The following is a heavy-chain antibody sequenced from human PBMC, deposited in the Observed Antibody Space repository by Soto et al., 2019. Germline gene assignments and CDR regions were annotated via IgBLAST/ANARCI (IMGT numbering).Heavy chain of an antibody. J-gene: IGHJ6*02. CDR2: IGTAGDT. CDR1: GFTFSSYD. CDR3: ARAGYCSGGSCATYYYYYGMDV. V-gene: IGHV3-13*04. Sequence: GGSLRLSCAASGFTFSSYDMHRVRQATGKGLEWVSAIGTAGDTYYPGSVKGRFTISRENAKNSLYLQMNSLRAGDTAVYYCARAGYCSGGSCATYYYYYGMDVWGQGTTVTVSS. D-gene: IGHD2-15*01.